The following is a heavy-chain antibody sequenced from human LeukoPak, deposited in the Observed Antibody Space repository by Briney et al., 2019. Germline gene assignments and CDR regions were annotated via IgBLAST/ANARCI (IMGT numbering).Heavy chain of an antibody. Sequence: GRSLTLARSAAGFSFSTSAMRWVSQAPGKRLECLSSIISNGGSTYYADFVKDRFTIFRDNSNNTVYIQMSSLKPEDTAIYYCVKDRDCSSTSCYVPWVYWGQGTLVTVSS. D-gene: IGHD2-2*01. CDR3: VKDRDCSSTSCYVPWVY. CDR2: IISNGGST. CDR1: GFSFSTSA. J-gene: IGHJ4*02. V-gene: IGHV3-64*05.